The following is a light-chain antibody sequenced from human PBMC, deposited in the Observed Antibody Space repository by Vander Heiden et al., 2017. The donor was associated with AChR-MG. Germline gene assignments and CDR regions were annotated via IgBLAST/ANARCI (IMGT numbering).Light chain of an antibody. CDR3: QVWDSSSDHVV. Sequence: SYVPTQPPPASVAPRQTATISCGGNNIGTIRVHGNHQKSGQAPVLVVKGESDRPSGIPERFSGSNSGNTATLTISRVEAGDEGDYFCQVWDSSSDHVVFGGGTKVTVL. CDR2: GES. CDR1: NIGTIR. J-gene: IGLJ3*02. V-gene: IGLV3-21*02.